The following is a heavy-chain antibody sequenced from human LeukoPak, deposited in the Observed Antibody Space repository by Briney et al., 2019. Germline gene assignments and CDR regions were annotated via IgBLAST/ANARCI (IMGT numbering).Heavy chain of an antibody. CDR3: ARESGGYYYYFDY. CDR1: GFTVSSSY. J-gene: IGHJ4*02. V-gene: IGHV3-53*01. Sequence: GGSLRLSCAASGFTVSSSYMSWVRQAPGKGLEWVSVIYSGGSTYYADSVKGRFTISRDNSKNTLYLQMNSLRAEDTAVYYCARESGGYYYYFDYWGQGTLVTVSS. D-gene: IGHD3-22*01. CDR2: IYSGGST.